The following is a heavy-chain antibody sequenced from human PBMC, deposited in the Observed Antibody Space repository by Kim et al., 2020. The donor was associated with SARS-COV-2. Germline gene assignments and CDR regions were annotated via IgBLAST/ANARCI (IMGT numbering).Heavy chain of an antibody. J-gene: IGHJ3*02. CDR3: ARGPVLLWFGELLGRSAFDI. CDR2: INHSGST. Sequence: SETLSLTCAVYGGSFSGYYWSWIRQPPGKGLEWIGEINHSGSTNYNPSLKSRVTISVDTSKNQFSLKLSSVTAADTAVYYCARGPVLLWFGELLGRSAFDIWGQGTMVTVSS. D-gene: IGHD3-10*01. V-gene: IGHV4-34*01. CDR1: GGSFSGYY.